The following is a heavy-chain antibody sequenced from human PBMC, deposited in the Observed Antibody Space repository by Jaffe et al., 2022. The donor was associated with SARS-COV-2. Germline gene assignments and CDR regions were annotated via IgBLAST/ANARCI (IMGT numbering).Heavy chain of an antibody. CDR1: GFTFSSYG. CDR3: AKVLIAAAGQDAFDI. CDR2: ISYDGSNK. D-gene: IGHD6-13*01. J-gene: IGHJ3*02. V-gene: IGHV3-30*18. Sequence: QVQLVESGGGVVQPGRSLRLSCAASGFTFSSYGMHWVRQAPGKGLEWVAVISYDGSNKYYADSVKGRFTISRDNSKNTLYLQMNSLRAEDTAVYYCAKVLIAAAGQDAFDIWGQGTMVTVSS.